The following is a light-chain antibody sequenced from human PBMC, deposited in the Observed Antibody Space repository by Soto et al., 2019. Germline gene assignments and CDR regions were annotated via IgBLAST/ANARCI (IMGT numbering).Light chain of an antibody. V-gene: IGKV3-11*01. Sequence: EIVLTQSPGTLSLSPGERATLSCRASQSVSNNYLAWYQQKPGQAPRLLIYGASTRATGIPARFSGSGSGTDFTLTISSLEPEDFAVYYCQQRSNWPLITFGQGTKVDIK. J-gene: IGKJ1*01. CDR2: GAS. CDR1: QSVSNNY. CDR3: QQRSNWPLIT.